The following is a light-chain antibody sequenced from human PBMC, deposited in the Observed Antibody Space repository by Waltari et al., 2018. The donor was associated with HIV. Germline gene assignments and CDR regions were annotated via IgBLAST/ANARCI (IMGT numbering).Light chain of an antibody. J-gene: IGKJ1*01. V-gene: IGKV1-39*01. CDR1: QNITSY. CDR3: QQSYSTPRT. Sequence: DIQMTQSPSSLSASLEDRVTITCRASQNITSYLNWYQQKPGKTPKILIYATSTLQSGVPSRVSASGSGTDFTRTISSLQPEDSARDYCQQSYSTPRTCGQGTKVEIK. CDR2: ATS.